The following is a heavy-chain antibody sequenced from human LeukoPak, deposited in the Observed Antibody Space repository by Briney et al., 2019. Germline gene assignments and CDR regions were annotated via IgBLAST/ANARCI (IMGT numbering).Heavy chain of an antibody. CDR2: IRYDGSNK. Sequence: PGGSLRLSCAASGFTFSSYGMHWVRQAPGKGLEWVAFIRYDGSNKYYADSVKGRFTISRDNSKNTLYLQMNSLRAEDTAVYYCAKDHWNYLVLGYWGQGTLVTVSS. D-gene: IGHD1-7*01. V-gene: IGHV3-30*02. J-gene: IGHJ4*02. CDR1: GFTFSSYG. CDR3: AKDHWNYLVLGY.